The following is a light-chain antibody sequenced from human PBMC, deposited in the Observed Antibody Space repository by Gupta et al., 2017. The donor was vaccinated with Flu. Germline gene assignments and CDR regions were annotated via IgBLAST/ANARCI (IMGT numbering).Light chain of an antibody. V-gene: IGKV6-21*01. CDR1: QNVDDE. Sequence: VRTQSPDLQCVTPKEKVTLTCRASQNVDDELNWYQQREEQSPRLLIKFASQNGSGVPSRFSGSGSGTMFTLTIDGLEAEDAATYYCQQKNNLPFTFGGGTKVEIK. CDR3: QQKNNLPFT. J-gene: IGKJ4*01. CDR2: FAS.